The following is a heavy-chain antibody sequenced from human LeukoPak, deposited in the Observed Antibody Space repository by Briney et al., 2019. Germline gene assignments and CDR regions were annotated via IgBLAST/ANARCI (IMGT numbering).Heavy chain of an antibody. CDR3: ARNRPFYGSGSYYLYYYYGMDV. CDR1: GFTFSSYS. Sequence: GGSLRLSCAASGFTFSSYSMNWVRQAPGKGPEWVSSISSSSSYIYYADSVKGRFTISRDNAKNSLYLQMNSLRAEDTAVYYCARNRPFYGSGSYYLYYYYGMDVWGQGTTVTVSS. CDR2: ISSSSSYI. J-gene: IGHJ6*02. D-gene: IGHD3-10*01. V-gene: IGHV3-21*01.